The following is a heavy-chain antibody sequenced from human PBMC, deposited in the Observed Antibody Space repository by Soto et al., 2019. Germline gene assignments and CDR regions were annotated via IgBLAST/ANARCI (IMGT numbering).Heavy chain of an antibody. V-gene: IGHV4-31*03. Sequence: SETLSLTCTVSGGSINSGGYYWSRIRQHPGKGLEWIGYIYYSGSTYYNPSLKSRVTISVDTSKNQFSLKLTSVTAADTAVYFCARAQTIFGIITVFDYWGKGTLVTVSS. CDR3: ARAQTIFGIITVFDY. CDR2: IYYSGST. J-gene: IGHJ4*02. D-gene: IGHD3-3*01. CDR1: GGSINSGGYY.